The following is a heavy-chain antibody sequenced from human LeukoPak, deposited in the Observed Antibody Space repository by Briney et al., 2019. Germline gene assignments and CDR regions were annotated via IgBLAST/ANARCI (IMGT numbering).Heavy chain of an antibody. CDR1: AFTFRTYW. J-gene: IGHJ6*02. CDR2: IKPDGSEK. V-gene: IGHV3-7*05. D-gene: IGHD1-26*01. CDR3: TRDASGDTNSGPRMDV. Sequence: GGSLRLSCTAAAFTFRTYWMSWVRQAPGKGLEWVAMIKPDGSEKYYVDSVKGLFTISRDNAKNSLYLQMSSLRAEDTAVYYCTRDASGDTNSGPRMDVWGQGTTVTVSS.